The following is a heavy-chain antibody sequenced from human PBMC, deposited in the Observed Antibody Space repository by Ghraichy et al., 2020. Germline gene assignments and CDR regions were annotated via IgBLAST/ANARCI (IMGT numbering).Heavy chain of an antibody. Sequence: LSLTCAASGFTFSSFAMSWVRQAPGKGLEWVSSLGSSGESTYYADSVKGRFTISRDNSKNTMYLQMNSLSAGDTAVYYCAKLAYNWNDDDYWGQGTLVTVSS. CDR3: AKLAYNWNDDDY. CDR1: GFTFSSFA. V-gene: IGHV3-23*01. CDR2: LGSSGEST. D-gene: IGHD1-1*01. J-gene: IGHJ4*02.